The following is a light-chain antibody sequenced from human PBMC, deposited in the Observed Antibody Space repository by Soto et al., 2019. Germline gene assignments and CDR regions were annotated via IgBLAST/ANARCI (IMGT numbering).Light chain of an antibody. CDR3: QHYGDSQYT. CDR2: GAS. V-gene: IGKV3-20*01. J-gene: IGKJ2*01. Sequence: IVLTQSPGTLSLSPGERASLSCRASQSVSNIHLAWYQQKPGQAPRLLIYGASSGASGIPDRFSGSGCGRDFTLTISRREPADFAVYYCQHYGDSQYTLGQGTELEIK. CDR1: QSVSNIH.